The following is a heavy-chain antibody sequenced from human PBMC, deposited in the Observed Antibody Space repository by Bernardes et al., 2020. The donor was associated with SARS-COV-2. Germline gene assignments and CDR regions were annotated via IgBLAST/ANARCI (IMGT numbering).Heavy chain of an antibody. CDR3: AKARSGSYRTCFDY. Sequence: GGSLRLSCAASGFTFSSYGMHWVRQAPGKGLEWVAVISYDGSNKYYADSVKGRFTISRDNSKNTLYLQMNSLRAEDTAVYYCAKARSGSYRTCFDYWGQGTLVTVSS. D-gene: IGHD1-26*01. CDR1: GFTFSSYG. CDR2: ISYDGSNK. V-gene: IGHV3-30*18. J-gene: IGHJ4*02.